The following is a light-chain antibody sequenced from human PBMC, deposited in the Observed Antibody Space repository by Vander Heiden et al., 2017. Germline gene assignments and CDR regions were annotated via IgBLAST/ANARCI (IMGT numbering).Light chain of an antibody. CDR1: SSDVGGYNY. J-gene: IGLJ2*01. CDR2: EVS. Sequence: QSALTQPRSVSGSPGQSVTISCTGTSSDVGGYNYVSWYQQHPGKAPKLMFYEVSKRPSGVPDRFSGSKSGNTASRTISGLQAEEEADYYCCSYAGSYTVVFGGGTKLTVL. V-gene: IGLV2-11*01. CDR3: CSYAGSYTVV.